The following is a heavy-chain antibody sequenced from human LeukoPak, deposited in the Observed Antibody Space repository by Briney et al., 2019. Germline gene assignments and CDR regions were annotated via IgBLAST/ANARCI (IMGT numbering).Heavy chain of an antibody. Sequence: GGSLRLSCAASGFTFSSYGMHWVRQAPGKGLEWVAVISYDGSNKYYADSVKGRFTISRDNSKNTLYLQMNSLRAEDTAVYYCAKDRGAVANYFDYWGQGTLVTVSS. J-gene: IGHJ4*02. D-gene: IGHD6-19*01. CDR1: GFTFSSYG. V-gene: IGHV3-30*18. CDR2: ISYDGSNK. CDR3: AKDRGAVANYFDY.